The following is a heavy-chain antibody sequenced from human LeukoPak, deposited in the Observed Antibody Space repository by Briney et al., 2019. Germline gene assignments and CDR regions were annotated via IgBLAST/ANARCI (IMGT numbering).Heavy chain of an antibody. CDR2: IYYSGST. CDR3: ARNGYCSGGSCYSNNAFDV. V-gene: IGHV4-31*03. J-gene: IGHJ3*01. D-gene: IGHD2-15*01. CDR1: GGSISSGDSY. Sequence: SETLSLTCTVSGGSISSGDSYWSWIRQLPGKGLEWIGYIYYSGSTYYNPSLKSRLTMSVDTSKNQCSLKLSSVTAADTAVYYCARNGYCSGGSCYSNNAFDVWGQGTMVTVSS.